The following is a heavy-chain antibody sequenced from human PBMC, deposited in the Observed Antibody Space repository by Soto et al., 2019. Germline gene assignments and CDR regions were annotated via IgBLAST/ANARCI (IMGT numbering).Heavy chain of an antibody. CDR2: VYYSGST. CDR3: ARDNVSAGLDY. CDR1: RGSISTYY. V-gene: IGHV4-59*01. Sequence: SETLSLTCTVSRGSISTYYWSWIRQPPGKGLEWIGYVYYSGSTNYNPSLKSRVTLSIDTSMNQFSLKLSSVTAADTAMYYCARDNVSAGLDYWGQGILVTVSS. D-gene: IGHD6-13*01. J-gene: IGHJ4*02.